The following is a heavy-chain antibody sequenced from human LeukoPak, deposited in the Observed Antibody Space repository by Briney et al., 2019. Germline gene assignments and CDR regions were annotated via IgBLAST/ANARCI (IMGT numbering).Heavy chain of an antibody. CDR3: AKPARTDYADY. J-gene: IGHJ4*02. V-gene: IGHV3-23*01. D-gene: IGHD1-14*01. CDR2: ISGSGRNT. CDR1: GFTFSSYW. Sequence: PGGSLRLSCAASGFTFSSYWMSWVRQAPGKGLELVSAISGSGRNTYYADFVKGRFTISRDNSKNTLYLQMNSLRAEDTAVYYCAKPARTDYADYWGQGTLVTVSS.